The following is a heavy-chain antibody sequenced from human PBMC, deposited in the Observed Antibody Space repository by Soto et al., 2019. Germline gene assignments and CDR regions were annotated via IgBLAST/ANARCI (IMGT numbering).Heavy chain of an antibody. J-gene: IGHJ4*02. V-gene: IGHV4-59*01. CDR1: GGSISSYY. CDR2: IYYSGST. D-gene: IGHD3-22*01. Sequence: ETLSLTCTVSGGSISSYYWSWIRQPPGKGLEWIGYIYYSGSTNYNPSLKSRVTISVDTSKNLFSLKLSSVTAADTAVYYCASMVYDSSGYHNPSNDYWGPGILVTLSS. CDR3: ASMVYDSSGYHNPSNDY.